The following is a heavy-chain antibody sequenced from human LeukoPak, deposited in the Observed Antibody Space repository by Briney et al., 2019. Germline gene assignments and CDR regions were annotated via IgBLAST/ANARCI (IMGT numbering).Heavy chain of an antibody. J-gene: IGHJ4*02. CDR1: GFTFSSYS. CDR3: AKPAKTDYTDY. Sequence: GGSLRLSCGASGFTFSSYSMNWVRQAPGKGLEWVSAISGSSGNTYYADSVKGRFTISRDNSKNTLYLQMNSLRAEDTALYYCAKPAKTDYTDYWGQGTLVTVSS. CDR2: ISGSSGNT. V-gene: IGHV3-23*01. D-gene: IGHD1-14*01.